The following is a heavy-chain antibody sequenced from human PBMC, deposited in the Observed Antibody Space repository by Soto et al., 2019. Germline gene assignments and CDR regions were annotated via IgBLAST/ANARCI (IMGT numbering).Heavy chain of an antibody. D-gene: IGHD6-6*01. CDR2: IYWDDDK. CDR1: GFSLSTSGVG. J-gene: IGHJ5*02. Sequence: SGPTLVNPTQTLTLTCTFSGFSLSTSGVGVGWIRQPPGKALEWLALIYWDDDKRYSPSLKSRLTITKDTSKNQVVLTMTNMDPVDTATYYCAHGSPNSIAARPGWFDPWGQGTLVTVSS. CDR3: AHGSPNSIAARPGWFDP. V-gene: IGHV2-5*02.